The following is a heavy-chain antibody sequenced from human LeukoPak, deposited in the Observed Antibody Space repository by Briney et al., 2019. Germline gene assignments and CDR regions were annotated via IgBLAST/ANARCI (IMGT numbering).Heavy chain of an antibody. Sequence: GGALRLSCAGFRYSFRTYGLHWVRQATGKGLMWVSRINGDGSTTSYADSVKGRFTISRDNAKNTLYLQMNSLRVEDTAMYYCARGGLSSAASFDYGGQGTLVTVSS. V-gene: IGHV3-74*01. CDR2: INGDGSTT. CDR1: RYSFRTYG. D-gene: IGHD6-19*01. CDR3: ARGGLSSAASFDY. J-gene: IGHJ4*02.